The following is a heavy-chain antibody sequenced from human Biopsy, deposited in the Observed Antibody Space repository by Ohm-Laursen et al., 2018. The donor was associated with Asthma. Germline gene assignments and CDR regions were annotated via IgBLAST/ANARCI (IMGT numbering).Heavy chain of an antibody. Sequence: ASVKISCKASGYTFIGCPIHWMRQAPGQGLEWMGRINPNSGGTNYAQKFQGRVTMTRDTSISTAYMEVSRLRSDDTAVYYCARGQKSAGDRWFDPWGQGTLVTVSS. D-gene: IGHD6-13*01. V-gene: IGHV1-2*06. J-gene: IGHJ5*02. CDR1: GYTFIGCP. CDR3: ARGQKSAGDRWFDP. CDR2: INPNSGGT.